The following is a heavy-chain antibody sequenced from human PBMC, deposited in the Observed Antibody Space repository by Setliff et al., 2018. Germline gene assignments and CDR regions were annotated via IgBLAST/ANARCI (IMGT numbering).Heavy chain of an antibody. D-gene: IGHD3-10*01. CDR2: ISPSSSHI. Sequence: LRLSCAASGFTFSTYSMIWVRQAPGKGLEWVSSISPSSSHIYYADSVKGRFTISRDNAENSLHLQLNSLRAEDTAVYYCARSRGVTMATQYFDYWGQGTLVTVSS. CDR3: ARSRGVTMATQYFDY. J-gene: IGHJ4*02. V-gene: IGHV3-21*01. CDR1: GFTFSTYS.